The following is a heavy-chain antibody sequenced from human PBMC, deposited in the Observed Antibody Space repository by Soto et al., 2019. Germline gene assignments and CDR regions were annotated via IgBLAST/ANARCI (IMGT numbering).Heavy chain of an antibody. CDR3: AREGNGYEDY. Sequence: QVQLVQSGGEIKKPGASVNVSCKASGYTFIRYGISWVRQAPGQGFEWMGWISGKNDKRNHAQKFRXRITMTTDTSTNTAYLEVRSLGSDDTAIYYCAREGNGYEDYWGQGTLVTVSS. CDR2: ISGKNDKR. D-gene: IGHD5-18*01. J-gene: IGHJ4*02. V-gene: IGHV1-18*04. CDR1: GYTFIRYG.